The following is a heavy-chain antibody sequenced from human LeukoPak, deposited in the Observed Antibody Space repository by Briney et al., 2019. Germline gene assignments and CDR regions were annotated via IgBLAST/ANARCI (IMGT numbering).Heavy chain of an antibody. CDR3: ARGGYSGSYWGFDY. CDR1: GFTFSSYS. Sequence: GGSLRLSCAASGFTFSSYSMYWVRQAPGKGLEWVALVSYDEITKYYADSVKGRFTISRDNSKNTLYLQMNSLRVEDTAVYYCARGGYSGSYWGFDYWGQGTLVTVSS. V-gene: IGHV3-30-3*01. CDR2: VSYDEITK. J-gene: IGHJ4*02. D-gene: IGHD1-26*01.